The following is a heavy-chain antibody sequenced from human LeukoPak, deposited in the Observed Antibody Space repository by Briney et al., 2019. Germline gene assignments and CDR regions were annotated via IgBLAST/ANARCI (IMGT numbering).Heavy chain of an antibody. Sequence: SETLSLTCTVSGGSVSSGSYYWRWIRQPPGKGLEWIGYIYYSGSTNYNPSLKSRVTISVDTSKNQFSLKLSSVTAADTAVYYCARATALYYYDSSGYYFGGGDWFDPWGQGTLVTVSS. CDR3: ARATALYYYDSSGYYFGGGDWFDP. D-gene: IGHD3-22*01. CDR2: IYYSGST. J-gene: IGHJ5*02. V-gene: IGHV4-61*01. CDR1: GGSVSSGSYY.